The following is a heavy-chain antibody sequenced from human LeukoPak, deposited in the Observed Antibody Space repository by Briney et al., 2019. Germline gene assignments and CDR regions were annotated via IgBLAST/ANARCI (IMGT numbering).Heavy chain of an antibody. J-gene: IGHJ6*02. CDR1: GYTFTSYD. Sequence: ASVKVSCKASGYTFTSYDINWVRQATGQGLEWMGRMNPNSGNTGYAQKLQGRVTMTRNTSISTAYMELSSLRSEDTAVYYCARGGGGTYYDILTGYYKAPYYYYGMDVWGQGTTVTVSS. CDR3: ARGGGGTYYDILTGYYKAPYYYYGMDV. V-gene: IGHV1-8*01. D-gene: IGHD3-9*01. CDR2: MNPNSGNT.